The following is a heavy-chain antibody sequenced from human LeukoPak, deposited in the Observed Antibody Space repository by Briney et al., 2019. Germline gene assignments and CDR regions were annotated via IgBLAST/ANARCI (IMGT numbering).Heavy chain of an antibody. CDR3: ARLRTANGYAFDI. D-gene: IGHD5-12*01. V-gene: IGHV3-21*01. CDR1: GFTFSSYS. Sequence: GGSLRLSCAASGFTFSSYSMNWVRQAPGKGLEWVSSISSSSSYIYYADSVKGRFTISRDNAKNSLYLQMNSLRAEDTAVYYCARLRTANGYAFDIWGQGTMVTVSS. J-gene: IGHJ3*02. CDR2: ISSSSSYI.